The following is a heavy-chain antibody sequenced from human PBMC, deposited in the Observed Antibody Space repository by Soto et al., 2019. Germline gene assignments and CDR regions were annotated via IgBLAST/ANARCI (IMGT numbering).Heavy chain of an antibody. CDR3: ARDGHSSGWYSYYYGMDV. CDR2: IIPIFGTA. J-gene: IGHJ6*02. D-gene: IGHD6-19*01. CDR1: GGTFSSYA. Sequence: SVKVSCKASGGTFSSYAISWVRQAPGQGLEWMGGIIPIFGTANYAQKFQGRVTITADESTSTAYMELSSLRSEDTAVYYCARDGHSSGWYSYYYGMDVWGQGTTVTVSS. V-gene: IGHV1-69*13.